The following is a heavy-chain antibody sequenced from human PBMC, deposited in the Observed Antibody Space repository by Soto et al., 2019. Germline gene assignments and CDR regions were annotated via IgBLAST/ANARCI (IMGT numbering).Heavy chain of an antibody. Sequence: PSETLSVTWSVSGGSLSSSNDYWGWIRQPPGKGLEWIGSIYYSGTTYYKPSLKSRLTISVDTSKNQFSLRLSSVIAADTAVYYCARRDFYGANFDLWGRGTLVTVSS. J-gene: IGHJ2*01. D-gene: IGHD4-17*01. CDR3: ARRDFYGANFDL. CDR2: IYYSGTT. CDR1: GGSLSSSNDY. V-gene: IGHV4-39*01.